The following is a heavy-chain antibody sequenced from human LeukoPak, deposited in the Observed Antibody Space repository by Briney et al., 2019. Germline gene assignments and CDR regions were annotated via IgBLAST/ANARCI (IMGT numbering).Heavy chain of an antibody. J-gene: IGHJ4*02. D-gene: IGHD2-8*01. V-gene: IGHV3-23*01. CDR3: AKGRGFKYCTNGVCSTFDY. CDR1: GFTFSSYG. CDR2: ISGSGGST. Sequence: GGSLRLSCAASGFTFSSYGMSWVRQAPGRGLEWVSAISGSGGSTYYAGSVKGRFTISRDNSKNTLYLQMNSLRAEDTAVYYCAKGRGFKYCTNGVCSTFDYWGQGTLVTVSS.